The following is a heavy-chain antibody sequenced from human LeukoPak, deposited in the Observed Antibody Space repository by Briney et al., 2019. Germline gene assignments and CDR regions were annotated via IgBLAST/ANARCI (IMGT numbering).Heavy chain of an antibody. V-gene: IGHV3-74*01. CDR2: VLSDGSRI. J-gene: IGHJ6*03. CDR1: GFTFTNYW. CDR3: ARPRHYYYYMDV. Sequence: GGSLRLSCAASGFTFTNYWMHWVRQAPGKGLVWVSRVLSDGSRITYADSVKGRFTISRDNAKKTLYLQMNSLRAEDTAVYYCARPRHYYYYMDVWGKGTTVTVSS.